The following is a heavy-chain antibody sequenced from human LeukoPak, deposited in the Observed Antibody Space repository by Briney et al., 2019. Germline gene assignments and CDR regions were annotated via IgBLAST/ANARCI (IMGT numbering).Heavy chain of an antibody. J-gene: IGHJ4*02. Sequence: ASVKVSCTASGYPFTNYYMHWVRQAPGQGLEWMGIINPSGGSTSYAQKFQGRVTMTRDTSTSTVYMDLSSLRSEDTAVYYCARVAHRYSDYDYHDYWGQGTLVTVSS. CDR1: GYPFTNYY. CDR3: ARVAHRYSDYDYHDY. V-gene: IGHV1-46*01. CDR2: INPSGGST. D-gene: IGHD5-12*01.